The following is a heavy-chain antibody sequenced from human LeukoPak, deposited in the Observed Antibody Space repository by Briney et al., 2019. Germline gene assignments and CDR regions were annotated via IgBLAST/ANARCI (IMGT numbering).Heavy chain of an antibody. CDR1: GFTFSSYW. CDR3: ARDEDQQYPSIAAAGNAFDI. CDR2: IKQDGSEK. D-gene: IGHD6-13*01. Sequence: GGSLRLSCAASGFTFSSYWMSWVRQAPGKGLEWVANIKQDGSEKYYVDSVKGRFTISRDNAKNSLYLQMNSLRAEDTAVYYCARDEDQQYPSIAAAGNAFDIWGQGTMVTVSS. V-gene: IGHV3-7*01. J-gene: IGHJ3*02.